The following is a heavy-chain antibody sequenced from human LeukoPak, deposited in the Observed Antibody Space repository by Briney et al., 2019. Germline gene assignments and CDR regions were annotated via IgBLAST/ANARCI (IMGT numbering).Heavy chain of an antibody. CDR1: GGSISSYY. CDR2: IYTSGST. J-gene: IGHJ4*02. Sequence: SGTLSLTCTVSGGSISSYYWSWIRQPAGKGLEWIGRIYTSGSTNYNPSLKSRVTMSVDTSKNQFSLKLSSVTAADTAVYYCARDAYCSSTSCYYYFDYWGQGTLVTVSS. CDR3: ARDAYCSSTSCYYYFDY. D-gene: IGHD2-2*01. V-gene: IGHV4-4*07.